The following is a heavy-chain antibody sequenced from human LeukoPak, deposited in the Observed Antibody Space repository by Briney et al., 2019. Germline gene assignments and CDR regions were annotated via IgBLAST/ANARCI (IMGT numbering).Heavy chain of an antibody. D-gene: IGHD4-17*01. CDR2: FDPEDGET. CDR3: ATVLERLRDFDY. V-gene: IGHV1-24*01. J-gene: IGHJ4*02. CDR1: GYTLTELS. Sequence: ASVKVSCKVSGYTLTELSMHWVRQAPGKGLEWMGGFDPEDGETIYAQKFQGRVTMTEDTSTDTAYMELSSLRSEDTAVYYCATVLERLRDFDYWGQGTLVTVSS.